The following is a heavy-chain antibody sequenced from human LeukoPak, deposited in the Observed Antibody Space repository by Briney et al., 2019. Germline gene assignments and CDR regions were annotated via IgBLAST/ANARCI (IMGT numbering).Heavy chain of an antibody. CDR1: GGSFSGYY. V-gene: IGHV4-34*01. J-gene: IGHJ6*02. CDR2: INHSGST. Sequence: SETLSLTCAVYGGSFSGYYWSWIRQPPGKGLEWIGEINHSGSTNYNPSLKSRVTISVDTSKNQFSLKLSSVTAADTAVYYCARGRVRHCSSTSCYTIYYYYGMDVWGQGTTVTVSS. CDR3: ARGRVRHCSSTSCYTIYYYYGMDV. D-gene: IGHD2-2*02.